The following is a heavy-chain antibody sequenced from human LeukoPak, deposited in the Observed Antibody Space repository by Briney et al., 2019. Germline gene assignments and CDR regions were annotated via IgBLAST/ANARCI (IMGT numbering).Heavy chain of an antibody. V-gene: IGHV1-24*01. CDR3: ATVGSRANWNDVASWFDP. CDR1: GYTLTELS. J-gene: IGHJ5*02. Sequence: ASVKVSCKVSGYTLTELSMHWVRQAPGKGLEWMGGFDPEDGETIYAQKFQGRVTMTEDTSTDTAYMELSSLRSEDTAVYYCATVGSRANWNDVASWFDPWCQGTLVTVSS. D-gene: IGHD1-1*01. CDR2: FDPEDGET.